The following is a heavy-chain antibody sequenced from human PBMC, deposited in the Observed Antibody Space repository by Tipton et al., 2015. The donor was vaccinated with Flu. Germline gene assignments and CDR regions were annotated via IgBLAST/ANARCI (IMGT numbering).Heavy chain of an antibody. J-gene: IGHJ4*02. CDR2: ITSSGDAV. CDR1: GLIFSDFY. CDR3: ARDTGGYCTGSSCLPRFDY. Sequence: SLRLSCAASGLIFSDFYMSWIRQAPGKGLEWVSYITSSGDAVYYADSVKGRFTISRDNSKNTVYLVMNRLRVEDTAVYYCARDTGGYCTGSSCLPRFDYWGQGALVTVSS. D-gene: IGHD2-15*01. V-gene: IGHV3-11*01.